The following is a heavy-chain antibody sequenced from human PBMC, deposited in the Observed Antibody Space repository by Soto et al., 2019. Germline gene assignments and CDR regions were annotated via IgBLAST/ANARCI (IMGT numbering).Heavy chain of an antibody. CDR2: IKSKSEGGTI. CDR1: GVTFNNAW. Sequence: PGGSLRLSCVASGVTFNNAWMSWVRQVPGKGLEWVGRIKSKSEGGTIEYAAPVKGRFTISRDDSKNTVYLQMNSLNSEDTAVYYCATRPRITGPAPGGAYWGRGTLVTVSS. D-gene: IGHD1-20*01. J-gene: IGHJ4*02. CDR3: ATRPRITGPAPGGAY. V-gene: IGHV3-15*01.